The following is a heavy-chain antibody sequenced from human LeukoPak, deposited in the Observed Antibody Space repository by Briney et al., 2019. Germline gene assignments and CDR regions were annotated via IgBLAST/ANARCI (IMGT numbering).Heavy chain of an antibody. J-gene: IGHJ6*02. Sequence: GGSLRLSCAASGFPLSDYAMSWVRQAPRKGLEWVSGISSSGGTTYYADSVKGRFTISRDNSRNTLFLQMNSLRAEDTAVYYCAKGGGDYITFYALDVWGQGTTVTVSS. V-gene: IGHV3-23*01. CDR1: GFPLSDYA. CDR2: ISSSGGTT. D-gene: IGHD4-17*01. CDR3: AKGGGDYITFYALDV.